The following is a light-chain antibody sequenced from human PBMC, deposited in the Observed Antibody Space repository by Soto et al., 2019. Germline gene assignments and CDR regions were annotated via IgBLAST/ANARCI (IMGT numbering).Light chain of an antibody. CDR2: DVS. J-gene: IGLJ1*01. CDR3: CSYEGSFIFV. Sequence: QSVLTQPRSVSGSPGQSVTISCTGTSSDIGNYNYVSWYQQYPGKAPKLIIYDVSKRPSGIPDRSFGSKFGNTASLTISGLQAEDEAAYYCCSYEGSFIFVFGTGAKVTVL. V-gene: IGLV2-11*01. CDR1: SSDIGNYNY.